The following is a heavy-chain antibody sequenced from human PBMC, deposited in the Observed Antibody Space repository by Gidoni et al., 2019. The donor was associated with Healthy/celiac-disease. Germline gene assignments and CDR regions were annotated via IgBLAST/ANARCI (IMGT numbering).Heavy chain of an antibody. V-gene: IGHV1-2*06. J-gene: IGHJ4*02. CDR3: ARSSSWGYYFDY. CDR2: INPNSGGT. Sequence: APGQGLEWMGRINPNSGGTNYAQKFQGRVTMTRDTSISTAYMELSRLRSDDTAVYDCARSSSWGYYFDYWGQGTLVTVSS. D-gene: IGHD6-13*01.